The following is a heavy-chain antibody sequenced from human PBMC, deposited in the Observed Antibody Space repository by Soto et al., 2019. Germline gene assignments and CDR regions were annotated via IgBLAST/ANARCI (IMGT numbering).Heavy chain of an antibody. CDR3: ARGGRSGYDFDY. D-gene: IGHD5-12*01. J-gene: IGHJ4*02. Sequence: EVQLVESGGGLVQPGGSLRLSCAASGFTVSSNYMSWVRQAPGKGLEWVSVIYSGGSTYYEDSVKGRFNISRHNSKNTLYLQMNSLRAEDTAVYYCARGGRSGYDFDYWGQGTLVTVSS. CDR1: GFTVSSNY. CDR2: IYSGGST. V-gene: IGHV3-53*04.